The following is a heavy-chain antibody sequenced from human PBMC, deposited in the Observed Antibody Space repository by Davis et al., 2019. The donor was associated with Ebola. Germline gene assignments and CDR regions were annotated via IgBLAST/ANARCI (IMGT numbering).Heavy chain of an antibody. D-gene: IGHD2-2*02. CDR3: ARVHCSSTSCYRRYYYYGMDV. CDR1: GGSFSGYY. J-gene: IGHJ6*02. V-gene: IGHV4-34*01. CDR2: INHSGST. Sequence: SETLSLTCAVYGGSFSGYYWSWIRQPPGKGLEWMGEINHSGSTNYNPSLKSRVTISVDTSKNQFSLKLSSVTAADTAVYYCARVHCSSTSCYRRYYYYGMDVWGQGTTVTVSS.